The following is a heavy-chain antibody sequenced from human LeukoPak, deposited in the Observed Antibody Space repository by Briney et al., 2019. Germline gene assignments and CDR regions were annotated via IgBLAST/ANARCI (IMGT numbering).Heavy chain of an antibody. V-gene: IGHV3-30*04. CDR3: ARDFRGYRDYYYYGMDV. CDR2: ISYDGSNK. CDR1: GFTFSSYA. J-gene: IGHJ6*02. D-gene: IGHD5-18*01. Sequence: AGGSLRLSCAASGFTFSSYAMHWVRQAPGKGLEWVAVISYDGSNKYYADSVKGRFTISRDNSKNTLYLQMNGLRAEDTAVYYCARDFRGYRDYYYYGMDVWGQGTTVTVSS.